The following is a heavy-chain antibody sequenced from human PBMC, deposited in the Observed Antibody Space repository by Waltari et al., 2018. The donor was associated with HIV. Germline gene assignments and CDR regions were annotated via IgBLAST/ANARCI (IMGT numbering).Heavy chain of an antibody. CDR1: GFTFSSYW. CDR2: MNRDGSST. J-gene: IGHJ4*02. Sequence: EVQLVESGGGLVQPGGSLRLSCAASGFTFSSYWMHWVRQAPGKGLVWVSRMNRDGSSTNYADSVKGLFTISRDNAKNTVYLQMNSLRAEDTALYYCASLYNYVWGSPPPFDYWGQGTLVTVSS. CDR3: ASLYNYVWGSPPPFDY. D-gene: IGHD3-16*01. V-gene: IGHV3-74*01.